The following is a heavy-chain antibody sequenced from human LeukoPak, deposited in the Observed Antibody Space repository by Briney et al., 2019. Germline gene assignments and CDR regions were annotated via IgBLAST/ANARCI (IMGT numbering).Heavy chain of an antibody. CDR2: IYYSGST. CDR3: ARLRASDTFDK. J-gene: IGHJ3*02. Sequence: PSETLSLTCTVSGGSISSSGYYWGWIRQPPGKGLEWIGNIYYSGSTYYNPSLASRVTISVDTSKIQFSLRLSSVTAADTAVYYCARLRASDTFDKWGQGTRVTVSS. V-gene: IGHV4-39*07. D-gene: IGHD5-12*01. CDR1: GGSISSSGYY.